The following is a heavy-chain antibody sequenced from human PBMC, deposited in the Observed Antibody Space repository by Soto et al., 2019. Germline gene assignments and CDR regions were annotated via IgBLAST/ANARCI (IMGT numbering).Heavy chain of an antibody. V-gene: IGHV1-2*02. D-gene: IGHD3-22*01. Sequence: GASVKVSRKASGYTFTGYHMHWVRQAPGQGLEWMGWINPNSGGTNYAQKFQGRVTMTRDTSISTAYMELSRLRSDDPAVYYCAGGNPDYYDSSGNAFDIWGQGTMVTVSS. CDR3: AGGNPDYYDSSGNAFDI. J-gene: IGHJ3*02. CDR1: GYTFTGYH. CDR2: INPNSGGT.